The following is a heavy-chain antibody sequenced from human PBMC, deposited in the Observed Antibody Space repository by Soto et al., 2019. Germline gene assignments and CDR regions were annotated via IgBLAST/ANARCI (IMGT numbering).Heavy chain of an antibody. CDR1: GYTFTSYA. CDR2: IIPILGIA. J-gene: IGHJ4*02. D-gene: IGHD5-18*01. Sequence: SVKVSCKASGYTFTSYAMHWVRQAPGQRLEWMGWIIPILGIANYAQKFQGRVTITADKSTSTAYMELSSLRSEDTAVYYCATTHGQPGRGQGTLVTVSS. V-gene: IGHV1-69*10. CDR3: ATTHGQPG.